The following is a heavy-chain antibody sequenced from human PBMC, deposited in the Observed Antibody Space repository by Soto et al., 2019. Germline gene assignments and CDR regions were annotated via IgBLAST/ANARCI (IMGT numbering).Heavy chain of an antibody. D-gene: IGHD4-17*01. J-gene: IGHJ6*02. Sequence: QVQLVESGGGVVQPGRSLRLSCAASGFTFSSYAMHWVRQAPGKGLEWVAVISYDGSNKYYADSVKGRFTISRDNSKNTLYLQMNSLRAKDTAVYYCARNGDPHYYGMDVWGQGTTVTVSS. V-gene: IGHV3-30-3*01. CDR2: ISYDGSNK. CDR3: ARNGDPHYYGMDV. CDR1: GFTFSSYA.